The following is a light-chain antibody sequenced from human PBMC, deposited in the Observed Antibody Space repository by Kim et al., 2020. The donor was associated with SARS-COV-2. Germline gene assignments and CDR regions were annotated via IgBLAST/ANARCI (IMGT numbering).Light chain of an antibody. V-gene: IGKV1-5*01. CDR1: HSINTW. Sequence: DIQMSQSPSTLSVSIGDRVTITCRASHSINTWLAWYQQKPGKAPKLLIYDASSLERGVPSRFSGTGSGTEFTLTISSLLPDDFATYYCQQYNDYLYTFGQGTKLEI. CDR2: DAS. CDR3: QQYNDYLYT. J-gene: IGKJ2*01.